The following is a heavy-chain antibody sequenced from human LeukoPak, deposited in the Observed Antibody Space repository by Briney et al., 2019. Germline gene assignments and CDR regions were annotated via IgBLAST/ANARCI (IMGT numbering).Heavy chain of an antibody. CDR2: INHSGST. V-gene: IGHV4-34*01. CDR1: GGSFSGYY. CDR3: AGSSLLRIDAFDI. D-gene: IGHD1-26*01. Sequence: SETLSLTCAVYGGSFSGYYWSWIRQPPGKGLEWIGEINHSGSTNYNPSLKSRVTISVDTSKNQFSLKLSSVTAADTAVYYCAGSSLLRIDAFDIWGQGTMVTVSS. J-gene: IGHJ3*02.